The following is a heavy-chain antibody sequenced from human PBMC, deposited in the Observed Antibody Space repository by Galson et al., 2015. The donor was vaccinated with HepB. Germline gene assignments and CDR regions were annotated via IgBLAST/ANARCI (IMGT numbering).Heavy chain of an antibody. Sequence: SETLSLTCAVYGGSFSGYYWSWIRQPPGKGLEWIGEINHSGSTNYNPSLKSRVTISVDTSKNQFSLKLSSVTAADTAVYYCARGHCSGGSCYSFGVWRGTSNVWFDPWGQGTLVTVSS. V-gene: IGHV4-34*01. J-gene: IGHJ5*02. CDR3: ARGHCSGGSCYSFGVWRGTSNVWFDP. D-gene: IGHD2-15*01. CDR1: GGSFSGYY. CDR2: INHSGST.